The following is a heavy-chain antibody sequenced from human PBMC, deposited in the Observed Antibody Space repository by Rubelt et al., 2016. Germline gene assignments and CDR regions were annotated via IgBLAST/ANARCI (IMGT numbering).Heavy chain of an antibody. CDR1: GGSFSGYY. CDR3: AGGGRYYGSGSYQRHNWFDP. D-gene: IGHD3-10*01. J-gene: IGHJ5*02. V-gene: IGHV4-34*01. Sequence: QVQLQQWGAGLLKPSETLSLTCAVYGGSFSGYYWSWIRQPPGKGLGWIGEITHSVSTNYNPSLKSRVTISVDTSKNQFSLKLSSVTAADTAVYYCAGGGRYYGSGSYQRHNWFDPWGQGTLVTVSS. CDR2: ITHSVST.